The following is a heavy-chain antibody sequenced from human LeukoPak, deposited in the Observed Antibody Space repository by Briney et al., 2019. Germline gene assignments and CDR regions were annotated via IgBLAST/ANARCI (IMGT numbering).Heavy chain of an antibody. Sequence: SETLSLACTVSGGSISTYYWSWIRQPPGKGLEWIGYIYYTGSTNYNPSLKSRVTLSVDTSKNQFSLNLSSVTAADTAVYYCARVDNINWYDSRGYFDYWGQGTLVTVSS. CDR1: GGSISTYY. CDR2: IYYTGST. V-gene: IGHV4-59*01. CDR3: ARVDNINWYDSRGYFDY. D-gene: IGHD1-1*01. J-gene: IGHJ4*02.